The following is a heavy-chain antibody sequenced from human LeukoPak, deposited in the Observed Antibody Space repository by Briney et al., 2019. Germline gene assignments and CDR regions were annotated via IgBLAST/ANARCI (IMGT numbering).Heavy chain of an antibody. Sequence: PSETLSLTCTVSGDSISSSSYYWGWIRQPPGKGLEWIGSIYYSGGTYYNPSLKSRVSISVDTSKNQFSLKLSSVTAADTAVYYCAATVTTRDYYYYMDVWGKGTTVTVSS. D-gene: IGHD4-17*01. CDR2: IYYSGGT. CDR1: GDSISSSSYY. J-gene: IGHJ6*03. V-gene: IGHV4-39*01. CDR3: AATVTTRDYYYYMDV.